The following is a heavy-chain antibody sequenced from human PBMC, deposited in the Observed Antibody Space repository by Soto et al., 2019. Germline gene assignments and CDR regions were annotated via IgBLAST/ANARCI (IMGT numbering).Heavy chain of an antibody. V-gene: IGHV3-30*18. CDR1: GFTFSSYG. Sequence: GGSLRLSCAASGFTFSSYGMHWVRQAPGKGLEWVAVISYDGSNKYYADSVKGRFTISRDNSKNTLYLQMNSLRAEDTAVYYCAKVGSSSFSYYYGMDGWGQGTTVTVSS. CDR2: ISYDGSNK. J-gene: IGHJ6*02. CDR3: AKVGSSSFSYYYGMDG. D-gene: IGHD6-6*01.